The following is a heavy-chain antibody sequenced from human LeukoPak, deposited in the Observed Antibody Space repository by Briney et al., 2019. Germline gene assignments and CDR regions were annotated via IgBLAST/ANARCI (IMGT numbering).Heavy chain of an antibody. CDR3: ARVARYCTNGVCYNDY. CDR2: IKQDGSEK. V-gene: IGHV3-7*03. J-gene: IGHJ4*02. D-gene: IGHD2-8*01. Sequence: PGGSLRLSCAASGFTFSSYWMSWVRQAPGKGLEWVANIKQDGSEKYYVDSVKGRFTISRDNAKNSLYLQMNSLRAKDTAMYYCARVARYCTNGVCYNDYWGQGTLVTVSS. CDR1: GFTFSSYW.